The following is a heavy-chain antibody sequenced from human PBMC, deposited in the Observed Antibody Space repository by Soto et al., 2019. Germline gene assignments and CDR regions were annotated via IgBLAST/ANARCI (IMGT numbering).Heavy chain of an antibody. V-gene: IGHV3-23*01. CDR2: ISGSGGST. CDR3: AKDHLSPYYDFWSGYSSPYYFDY. D-gene: IGHD3-3*01. CDR1: GFTFSSYA. Sequence: ESGGGLVQPGGSLRLSCAASGFTFSSYAMSWVRQAPGKGLEWVSAISGSGGSTYYADSVKGRFTISRDNSKNTLYLQMNSLRAEDTAVYYCAKDHLSPYYDFWSGYSSPYYFDYWGQGTLVTVSS. J-gene: IGHJ4*02.